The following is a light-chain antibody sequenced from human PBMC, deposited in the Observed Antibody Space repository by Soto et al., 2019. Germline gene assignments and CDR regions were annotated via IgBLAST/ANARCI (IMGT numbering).Light chain of an antibody. CDR1: QGIRNE. Sequence: IQMTQSPSSLSASVGDRVTITCRATQGIRNELGWYQQKPGKAPKLLIYAASSLQSGVPSRFSGSASGTDFTLTISSLQPEDFATYYCLQDYNYPRAFGQGTKVDIK. J-gene: IGKJ1*01. CDR3: LQDYNYPRA. CDR2: AAS. V-gene: IGKV1-6*01.